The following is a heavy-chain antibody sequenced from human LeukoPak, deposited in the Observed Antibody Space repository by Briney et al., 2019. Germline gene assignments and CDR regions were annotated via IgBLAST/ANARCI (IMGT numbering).Heavy chain of an antibody. D-gene: IGHD3-10*01. Sequence: RASVKVSCKASGYTFTSYYVHWVRQAPGQGLEWMGIINPSGGSTSYAQKFQGRVTMTRDTSTSTVYMELSSLRSEDTAVYYCARESRRGFGELLFVFDYWGQGTLVTVSS. CDR3: ARESRRGFGELLFVFDY. CDR2: INPSGGST. V-gene: IGHV1-46*01. CDR1: GYTFTSYY. J-gene: IGHJ4*02.